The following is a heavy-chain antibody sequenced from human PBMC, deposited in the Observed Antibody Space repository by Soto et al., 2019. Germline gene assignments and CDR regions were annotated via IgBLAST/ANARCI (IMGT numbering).Heavy chain of an antibody. J-gene: IGHJ4*02. D-gene: IGHD2-21*02. V-gene: IGHV3-72*01. CDR2: ARNKANSYTT. Sequence: GGSLRLSCAASGFTFSGQYMDWVRQAPGKGLEWVGRARNKANSYTTEYAASVRGRFTISRDDSTNSLYLQMNSLKTEDTAVYYCVSSWGDFRYFDSWGQGTLVTVSS. CDR1: GFTFSGQY. CDR3: VSSWGDFRYFDS.